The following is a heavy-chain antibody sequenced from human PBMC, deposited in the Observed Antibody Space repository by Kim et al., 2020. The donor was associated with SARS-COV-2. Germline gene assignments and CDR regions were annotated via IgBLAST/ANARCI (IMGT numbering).Heavy chain of an antibody. D-gene: IGHD6-19*01. CDR2: ISYDGSNK. CDR1: GFTFSSYG. J-gene: IGHJ4*02. Sequence: GGSLRLSCAASGFTFSSYGMHWVRQAPGKGLEWVAVISYDGSNKYYADSVKGRFTISRDNSKNTLYLQMNSLRAEDTAVYYCAKDFKADSSGAYYFDYWGQGTLVTVSS. V-gene: IGHV3-30*18. CDR3: AKDFKADSSGAYYFDY.